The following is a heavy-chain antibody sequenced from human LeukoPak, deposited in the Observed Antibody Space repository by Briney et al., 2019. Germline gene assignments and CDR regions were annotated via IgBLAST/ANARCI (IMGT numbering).Heavy chain of an antibody. J-gene: IGHJ6*04. D-gene: IGHD3-10*02. V-gene: IGHV3-48*03. CDR1: GFTFSSYE. Sequence: TGGSLRLSCAASGFTFSSYEMNWVRQAPGKGLGGVSYISSSNSTIYYADSVKGRFTISRDKAKNSLYLQMNSLRAEDTAVYYCAELGITMIGGVWGKGTAVTISS. CDR3: AELGITMIGGV. CDR2: ISSSNSTI.